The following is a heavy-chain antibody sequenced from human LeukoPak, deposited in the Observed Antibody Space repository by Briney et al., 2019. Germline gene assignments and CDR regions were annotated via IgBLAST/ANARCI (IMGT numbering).Heavy chain of an antibody. CDR1: GGSISSSSYY. Sequence: SETLSLTCTVSGGSISSSSYYWGWIRQPPGKGLEWIGSIYYSGSTYYNPSLKSRVTISVDTSKNQFSLKLSSVTAADTAVYYCARERRVYCSSTSCRNWFDPWGQGTLVTVSS. CDR2: IYYSGST. D-gene: IGHD2-2*01. V-gene: IGHV4-39*07. J-gene: IGHJ5*02. CDR3: ARERRVYCSSTSCRNWFDP.